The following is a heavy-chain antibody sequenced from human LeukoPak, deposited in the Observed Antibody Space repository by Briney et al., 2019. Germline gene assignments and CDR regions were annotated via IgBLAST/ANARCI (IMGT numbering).Heavy chain of an antibody. Sequence: ASVTVSCKASGGTFSSYAISWVRQAPGQGLEWMGGIIPIFGTANYAQKFQGRVTITADKSTSTAYMELSSLRSEDTAVYYCASSTVTTLYYYYMDVWGKGTTVTVSS. CDR1: GGTFSSYA. CDR3: ASSTVTTLYYYYMDV. J-gene: IGHJ6*03. V-gene: IGHV1-69*06. D-gene: IGHD4-17*01. CDR2: IIPIFGTA.